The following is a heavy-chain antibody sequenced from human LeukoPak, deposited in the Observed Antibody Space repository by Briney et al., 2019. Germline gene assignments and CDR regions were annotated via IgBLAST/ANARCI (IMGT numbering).Heavy chain of an antibody. Sequence: ASVKVPCKASGYTFTSYGISWVRQAPGQGLEWMGWISAYNGNTNYAQKLQGRVTMTTDTSTSTAYMELRSLRSDDTAVYYCARVTLAYCGGDCYFYDYWGQGTLVTVSS. J-gene: IGHJ4*02. CDR1: GYTFTSYG. CDR2: ISAYNGNT. CDR3: ARVTLAYCGGDCYFYDY. D-gene: IGHD2-21*02. V-gene: IGHV1-18*01.